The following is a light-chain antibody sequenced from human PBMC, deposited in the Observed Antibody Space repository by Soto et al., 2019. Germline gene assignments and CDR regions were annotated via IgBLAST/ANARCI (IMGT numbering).Light chain of an antibody. V-gene: IGLV2-23*01. Sequence: QSVLTQPASVSGSPGQSITISCTGTSSDVGSYNLVSWYQQHPGKAPKLMIYEGSKRPSGVSNRSSGSKSGNTASLTISGLQSEDEADYYCCSYAGSSTSHVVFGGGTKVTV. J-gene: IGLJ2*01. CDR2: EGS. CDR1: SSDVGSYNL. CDR3: CSYAGSSTSHVV.